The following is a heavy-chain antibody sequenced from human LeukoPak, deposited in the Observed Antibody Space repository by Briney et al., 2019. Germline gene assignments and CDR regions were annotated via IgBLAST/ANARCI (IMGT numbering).Heavy chain of an antibody. CDR2: IYGGGST. CDR3: ARAPGPSRTSGAPGD. Sequence: GGSLRLSCAASGFTVSTNYMTWVRQAPGKGLEWVSVIYGGGSTFYADSVKGRFTISRDNSKNTLYLQMNSLRAEDTAVHYCARAPGPSRTSGAPGDWGQGTLLTVSS. J-gene: IGHJ4*02. CDR1: GFTVSTNY. V-gene: IGHV3-53*01. D-gene: IGHD2-8*01.